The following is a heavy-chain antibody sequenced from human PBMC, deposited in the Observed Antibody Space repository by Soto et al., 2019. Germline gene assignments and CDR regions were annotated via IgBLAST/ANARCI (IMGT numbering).Heavy chain of an antibody. J-gene: IGHJ3*02. CDR3: ARVKRGAPLDAFDI. V-gene: IGHV4-59*01. Sequence: PSETLSLTCTVSGGSISSYYWSWIRQPPGKGLEWIGYIYYSGSTNYNPSLKSRVTISVDTSKNQFSLKLSSVTAADTAVYYCARVKRGAPLDAFDIWGQGTMVTV. CDR1: GGSISSYY. D-gene: IGHD1-26*01. CDR2: IYYSGST.